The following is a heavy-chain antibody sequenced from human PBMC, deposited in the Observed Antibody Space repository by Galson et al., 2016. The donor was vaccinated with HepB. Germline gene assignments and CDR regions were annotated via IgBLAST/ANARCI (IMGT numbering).Heavy chain of an antibody. D-gene: IGHD5-18*01. V-gene: IGHV4-39*01. CDR3: ARHPVIPGIQLWIAWFDT. Sequence: SETLSLTCTVSGDSISSTNYHWGWIRQPPGKGLEWIGTTHYSGITYYNPSLKSRLTVSIDTSRNQFSLKLRSVTAADTAVYYCARHPVIPGIQLWIAWFDTWGQGSLVTVSS. CDR1: GDSISSTNYH. CDR2: THYSGIT. J-gene: IGHJ5*02.